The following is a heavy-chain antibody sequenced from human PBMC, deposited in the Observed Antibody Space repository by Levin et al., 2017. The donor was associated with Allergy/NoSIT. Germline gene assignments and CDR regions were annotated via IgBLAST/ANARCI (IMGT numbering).Heavy chain of an antibody. CDR2: IDWDDDK. D-gene: IGHD4-11*01. J-gene: IGHJ4*02. V-gene: IGHV2-70*04. CDR3: ARMKDSNYAYFDD. CDR1: GFSLRTSGVR. Sequence: ASGPTLVKPTQTLTLTCTFSGFSLRTSGVRVSWIRQPPGKALEWLARIDWDDDKFYSTSLKTRLTISKDTSKNQVVLIMTNMDPVDTATYYCARMKDSNYAYFDDWGQGTLVTVSS.